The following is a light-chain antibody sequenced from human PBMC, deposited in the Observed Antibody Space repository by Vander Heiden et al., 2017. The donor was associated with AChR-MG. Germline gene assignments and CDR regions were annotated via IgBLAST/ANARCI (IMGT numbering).Light chain of an antibody. J-gene: IGLJ1*01. CDR2: QDS. CDR1: KLGDKY. V-gene: IGLV3-1*01. CDR3: QAWDSSTYV. Sequence: SYELTQPPPVPVPPGQTASITCSGDKLGDKYACWYQQKPGQSPVLVIYQDSKRPSGIPERFSGSNSGNTATLTISGTQAMDEADYYCQAWDSSTYVFGTGTKVTVL.